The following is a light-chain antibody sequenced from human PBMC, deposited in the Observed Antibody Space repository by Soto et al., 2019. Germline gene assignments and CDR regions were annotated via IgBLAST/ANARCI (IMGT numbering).Light chain of an antibody. V-gene: IGKV3-20*01. Sequence: EIVLTQSPGTLSLSPGERATLSCRASQTLGTKYLAWYQQKPGQAPSLLIYDTSNRATGVPDRFSCSGSGTDFTLTSSSLEPEDFAGYYIHLYVTSPPNTFGQGTKLESK. J-gene: IGKJ2*01. CDR1: QTLGTKY. CDR2: DTS. CDR3: HLYVTSPPNT.